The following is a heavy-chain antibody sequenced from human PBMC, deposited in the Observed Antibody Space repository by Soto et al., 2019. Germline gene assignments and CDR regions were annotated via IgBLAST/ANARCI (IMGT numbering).Heavy chain of an antibody. J-gene: IGHJ5*02. CDR1: GGTFSSYT. Sequence: SVNVSCKASGGTFSSYTISWVRQAPGQGLEWMGRIIPILGIANYAQKFQGRVTITADKSTSTAYMELSSLRSEDTAVYYCARAVFGYSSRRDNHTTWFDPWGQGTLVTLSS. V-gene: IGHV1-69*02. D-gene: IGHD6-13*01. CDR2: IIPILGIA. CDR3: ARAVFGYSSRRDNHTTWFDP.